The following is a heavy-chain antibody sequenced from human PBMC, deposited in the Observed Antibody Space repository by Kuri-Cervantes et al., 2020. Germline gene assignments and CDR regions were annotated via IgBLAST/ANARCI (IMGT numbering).Heavy chain of an antibody. CDR3: ARDPGGYSYGPLNFDY. D-gene: IGHD5-18*01. Sequence: GESLKISCAASGFTFSSYSMNWVRQAPGKGLEWVSYISSSSSTIYYADSVKGRFTISRDNAKNSLYLQMNSLRAEDTAVYYCARDPGGYSYGPLNFDYWGQGTLVTVSS. CDR1: GFTFSSYS. CDR2: ISSSSSTI. V-gene: IGHV3-48*04. J-gene: IGHJ4*02.